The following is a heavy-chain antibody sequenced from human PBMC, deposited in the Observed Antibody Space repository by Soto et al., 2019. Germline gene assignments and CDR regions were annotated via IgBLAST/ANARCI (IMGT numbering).Heavy chain of an antibody. Sequence: QVQLVQSGAEVKKPGSSVKVSCKASGGTFSSYAISWVRQAPGQGLEWMGGIIPIFGTANYAQKLQGRVTITADKSTSTAYMELSSLRSEDTAVYYCAREGPIGIQLTQGGYYFDYWGQGTLVTVSS. CDR1: GGTFSSYA. J-gene: IGHJ4*02. V-gene: IGHV1-69*06. CDR2: IIPIFGTA. CDR3: AREGPIGIQLTQGGYYFDY. D-gene: IGHD5-18*01.